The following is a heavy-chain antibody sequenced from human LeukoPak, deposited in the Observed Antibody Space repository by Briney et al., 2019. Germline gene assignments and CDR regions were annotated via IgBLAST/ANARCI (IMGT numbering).Heavy chain of an antibody. D-gene: IGHD3-22*01. CDR2: FDPEDGER. CDR1: GYTLTELS. Sequence: ASVKVSCKVSGYTLTELSMHWVRQAPGKGLEWMGGFDPEDGERIYAQKFQGRVTMTEDTSTDTAYMELSSLRSEDTAVYYCATEGARSGYYFRWGQGTLVTVSS. J-gene: IGHJ4*02. CDR3: ATEGARSGYYFR. V-gene: IGHV1-24*01.